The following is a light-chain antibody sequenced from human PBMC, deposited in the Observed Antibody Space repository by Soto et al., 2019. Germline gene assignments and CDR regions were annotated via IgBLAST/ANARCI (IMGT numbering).Light chain of an antibody. CDR1: SSDIGGYNF. J-gene: IGLJ2*01. Sequence: QSVLTQPASVSGSPGQSITISCTGTSSDIGGYNFVSWYQHHPGKAPKLMIYEVNNRPSGGSSRFSGSKSGNTASLTISGLQTEDEADYYCSSFTASSTLVVFGGGTKVTVL. CDR3: SSFTASSTLVV. V-gene: IGLV2-14*01. CDR2: EVN.